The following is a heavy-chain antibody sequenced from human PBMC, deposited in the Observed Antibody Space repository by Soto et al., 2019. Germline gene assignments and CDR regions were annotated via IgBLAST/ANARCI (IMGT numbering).Heavy chain of an antibody. V-gene: IGHV2-5*02. J-gene: IGHJ5*02. CDR2: IYWDDDK. CDR1: GFSLSTSGVG. Sequence: QITLKESGPTLVKPTQTLTLTCTFSGFSLSTSGVGVGWIRQPPGKALEWLALIYWDDDKRYSPSLKSRLTITKDTSKNQVVLTMTNMDPVDTATYYCAHMRLITMVREGWFDPWGHGTLVTVSS. D-gene: IGHD3-10*01. CDR3: AHMRLITMVREGWFDP.